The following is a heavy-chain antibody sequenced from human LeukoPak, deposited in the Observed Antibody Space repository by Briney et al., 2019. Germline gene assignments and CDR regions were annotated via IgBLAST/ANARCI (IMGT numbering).Heavy chain of an antibody. J-gene: IGHJ4*02. CDR3: ARDYGGSSPFDY. CDR1: GFTFSSYS. Sequence: TGGSLRLSCAASGFTFSSYSMNWVRQAPGKGLEWVSGISWNSGSIGYADSVKGRFTISRDNAKNSLYLHMNSLRAEDTAVYYCARDYGGSSPFDYWGQGTLVTVSS. V-gene: IGHV3-48*04. D-gene: IGHD4-23*01. CDR2: ISWNSGSI.